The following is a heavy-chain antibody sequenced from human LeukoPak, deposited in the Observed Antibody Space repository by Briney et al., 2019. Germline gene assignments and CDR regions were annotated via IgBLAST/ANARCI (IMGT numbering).Heavy chain of an antibody. Sequence: SETLSLTCTVSGDSIRGHYWSWIRQPPGKGLEWIGWIYYNGNTKYNPSLQSRVTISVDTSKNQFFLKVNSVTAADTAVYYCARLAPYPGIWASEYWGQGTLVSVSS. CDR3: ARLAPYPGIWASEY. V-gene: IGHV4-59*08. CDR1: GDSIRGHY. D-gene: IGHD1-14*01. CDR2: IYYNGNT. J-gene: IGHJ4*02.